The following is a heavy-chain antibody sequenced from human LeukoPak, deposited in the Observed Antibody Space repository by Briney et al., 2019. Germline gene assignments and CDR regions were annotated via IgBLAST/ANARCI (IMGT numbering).Heavy chain of an antibody. CDR2: IYSGGST. Sequence: GGSLRLSCAASGFSVSNNYMSWVRQAPGKGLEWVSVIYSGGSTFYADSVKGRFTISRDNSKNTLYLQMNSLRAEDTAVYYCAKVASGGSCYQSDYWGQGTLVTVSS. CDR3: AKVASGGSCYQSDY. CDR1: GFSVSNNY. V-gene: IGHV3-53*01. J-gene: IGHJ4*02. D-gene: IGHD2-15*01.